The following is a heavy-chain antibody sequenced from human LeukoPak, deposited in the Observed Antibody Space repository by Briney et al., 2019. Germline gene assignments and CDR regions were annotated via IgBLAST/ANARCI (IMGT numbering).Heavy chain of an antibody. CDR2: IYYSGST. V-gene: IGHV4-59*01. Sequence: PSETLSLTCTVSGGSISSYYWSWIRQPPGKGLEWIGYIYYSGSTNYNPSLKSRVTISVDTSKNQFSLKLSSVTAADTAVYYCARAMVQAWFDPWGQGTLVTVSS. D-gene: IGHD3-10*01. CDR1: GGSISSYY. CDR3: ARAMVQAWFDP. J-gene: IGHJ5*02.